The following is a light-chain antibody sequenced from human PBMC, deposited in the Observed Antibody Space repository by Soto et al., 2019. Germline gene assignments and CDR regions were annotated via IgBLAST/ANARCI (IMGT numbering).Light chain of an antibody. CDR3: QQSDTFPAT. J-gene: IGKJ4*01. CDR1: QGIRSW. V-gene: IGKV1D-12*01. Sequence: DIQMTQSPSSVSASVGDRVTITCRASQGIRSWLAWYQQKPGKAPKLLISSASTLQSGVPSRFSGSGSGTDFTLTISGLHPEDVATYYCQQSDTFPATFGGGTRVEIK. CDR2: SAS.